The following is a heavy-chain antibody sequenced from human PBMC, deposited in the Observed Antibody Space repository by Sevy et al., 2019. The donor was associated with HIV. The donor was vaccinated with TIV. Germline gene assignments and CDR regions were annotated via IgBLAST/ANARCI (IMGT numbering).Heavy chain of an antibody. CDR2: ISGSGGST. Sequence: GGSLRLSCVASGFTFSSYAMSWVRQAPGKGLEWVSAISGSGGSTYYADSVKGRFTISRDNSKNTLYLQMNSLRAEDTAVYYCAKDKEGATTLDLFDYWGQGTLVTVSS. J-gene: IGHJ4*02. CDR1: GFTFSSYA. CDR3: AKDKEGATTLDLFDY. V-gene: IGHV3-23*01. D-gene: IGHD1-26*01.